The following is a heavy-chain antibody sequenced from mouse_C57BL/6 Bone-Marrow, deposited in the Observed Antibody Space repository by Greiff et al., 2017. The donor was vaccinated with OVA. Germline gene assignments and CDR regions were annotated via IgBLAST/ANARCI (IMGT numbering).Heavy chain of an antibody. CDR1: GYTFTSYW. V-gene: IGHV1-64*01. Sequence: QVHVKQPGAELVKPGASVKLSCKASGYTFTSYWMHWVKQRPGQGLEWIGMIHPNSGSTNYNEKFKSKATLTVDKSSSTAYMQLSSLTSEDSAVYYCAGLGFAYWGQGTLVTVSA. J-gene: IGHJ3*01. CDR3: AGLGFAY. D-gene: IGHD4-1*01. CDR2: IHPNSGST.